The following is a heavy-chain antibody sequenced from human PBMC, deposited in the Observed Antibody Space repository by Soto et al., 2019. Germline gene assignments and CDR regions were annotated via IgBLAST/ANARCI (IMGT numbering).Heavy chain of an antibody. CDR3: ARDSPPVDY. Sequence: QVQLVQSGAEVKKPGASVKVSCKASGYTFTSYGLSWVRQAPGQGLEWMGWISAYNGNTNYAQKIQGRVTMTTDTPTSIAYVELGSFSSAGTADYYCARDSPPVDYGGQGTLVPGSS. J-gene: IGHJ4*02. CDR1: GYTFTSYG. CDR2: ISAYNGNT. V-gene: IGHV1-18*01.